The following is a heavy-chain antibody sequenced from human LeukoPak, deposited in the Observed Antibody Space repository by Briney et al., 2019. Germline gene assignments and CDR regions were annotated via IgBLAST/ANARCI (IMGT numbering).Heavy chain of an antibody. CDR1: GFSLRTTDEA. J-gene: IGHJ4*02. D-gene: IGHD2-15*01. CDR3: AHRQGGYFDY. CDR2: ILWHDEI. Sequence: SGPTLVKPTQTLTLTCTFFGFSLRTTDEAVGWIRQPPGKALEWHAVILWHDEIHYSPSLKTRLTINKDTSRNQVVLTMTNVEPVDTATYYCAHRQGGYFDYWGQGALVTVSS. V-gene: IGHV2-5*01.